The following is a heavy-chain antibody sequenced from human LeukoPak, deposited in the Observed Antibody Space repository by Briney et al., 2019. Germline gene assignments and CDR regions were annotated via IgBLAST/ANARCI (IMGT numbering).Heavy chain of an antibody. V-gene: IGHV4-34*01. D-gene: IGHD1-26*01. CDR3: AREEALGSGSFDY. CDR2: INHSGST. J-gene: IGHJ4*02. CDR1: GGSFSGYY. Sequence: PSETLSLTCAVYGGSFSGYYWSWIRQPPGKGLEWIGEINHSGSTNYNPSLKSRVTISVDTSKNQFYLKLSSVTAADTAVYYCAREEALGSGSFDYWGQGTLVTVSS.